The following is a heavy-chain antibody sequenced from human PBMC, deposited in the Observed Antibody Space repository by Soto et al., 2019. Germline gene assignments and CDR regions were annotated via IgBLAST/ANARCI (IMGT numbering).Heavy chain of an antibody. CDR1: GGAISSSSYY. V-gene: IGHV4-39*01. D-gene: IGHD4-17*01. CDR2: IYYSGTN. Sequence: PSETLSLTCSVSGGAISSSSYYWGWIRQPPGKGLEWIGSIYYSGTNYYTPSLKSRVTISVDTSRNQFSLKLTSVTVADTALYYCARGTVTGSSSATAFDYCGQGSLVTVSS. J-gene: IGHJ4*02. CDR3: ARGTVTGSSSATAFDY.